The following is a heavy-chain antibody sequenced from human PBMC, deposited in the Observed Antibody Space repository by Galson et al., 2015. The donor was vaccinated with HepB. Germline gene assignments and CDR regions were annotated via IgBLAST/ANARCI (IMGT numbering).Heavy chain of an antibody. V-gene: IGHV3-23*01. J-gene: IGHJ1*01. CDR1: GFTFNNYA. Sequence: SLRLSCAASGFTFNNYAMSWVRQAPGKGLEWVSAVSGSGDSTFYADSVKGRFTISRDNSKNTLHLLMHSLRADDTAVYYCAKDTLRRSSNWLQNEYFHHWGQGTLVTVSS. CDR3: AKDTLRRSSNWLQNEYFHH. CDR2: VSGSGDST. D-gene: IGHD6-13*01.